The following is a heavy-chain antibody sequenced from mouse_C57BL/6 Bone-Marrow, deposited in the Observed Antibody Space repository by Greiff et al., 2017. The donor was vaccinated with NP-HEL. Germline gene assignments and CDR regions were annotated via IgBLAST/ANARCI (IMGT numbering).Heavy chain of an antibody. CDR3: ARHDGYYRTWFAY. Sequence: EVQGVESGGGLVQPGGSLKLSCAASGFTFSDYGMAWVRQAPRKGPGWVAFISNLAYSIYYADTVTGRFTISSENAKNTLYLEMSSLRSEDTAMYYCARHDGYYRTWFAYWGQGTLVTVSA. D-gene: IGHD2-3*01. CDR2: ISNLAYSI. V-gene: IGHV5-15*01. J-gene: IGHJ3*01. CDR1: GFTFSDYG.